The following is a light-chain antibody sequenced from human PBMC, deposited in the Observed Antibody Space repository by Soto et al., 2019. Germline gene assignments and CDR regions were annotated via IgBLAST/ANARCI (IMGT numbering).Light chain of an antibody. V-gene: IGKV1-13*02. Sequence: AIQLTQSPSSLSASVGDRVSITCRSSQGVSSAVAWYQQKPGKDPRLLIYDVSSLHSGVPSRFSGSGSGTDFTLTISSLQPEDFATYYCQQFDTYPLTFGQGTRLDVK. CDR2: DVS. CDR1: QGVSSA. CDR3: QQFDTYPLT. J-gene: IGKJ5*01.